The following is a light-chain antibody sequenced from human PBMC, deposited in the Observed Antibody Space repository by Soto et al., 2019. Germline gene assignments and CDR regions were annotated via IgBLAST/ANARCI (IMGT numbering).Light chain of an antibody. Sequence: QSVLTQPPSASGTPGQRVTISCSGSSSNIGSNYVYWYQQHPGKAPKLMIYEVSNRPSGVSYRFSGSKSGNTASLTISGLQAEDEADYYCSSYTSSSTVVFGGGTKVTVL. V-gene: IGLV2-14*01. CDR2: EVS. J-gene: IGLJ2*01. CDR3: SSYTSSSTVV. CDR1: SSNIGSNY.